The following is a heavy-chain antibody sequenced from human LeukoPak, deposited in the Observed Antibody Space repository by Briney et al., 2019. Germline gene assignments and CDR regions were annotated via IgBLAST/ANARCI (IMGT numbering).Heavy chain of an antibody. Sequence: GGSLRLSCADSVYTLRSSSMNWVRPAPRKGREWVSSISSSSSYIYYADSVKGRFTISRDNAKNSLYLQMNSLRAEDTAVYYCARVGGYCSGGSCSHYFDYWGQGTLVTVSS. CDR1: VYTLRSSS. J-gene: IGHJ4*02. V-gene: IGHV3-21*01. CDR3: ARVGGYCSGGSCSHYFDY. D-gene: IGHD2-15*01. CDR2: ISSSSSYI.